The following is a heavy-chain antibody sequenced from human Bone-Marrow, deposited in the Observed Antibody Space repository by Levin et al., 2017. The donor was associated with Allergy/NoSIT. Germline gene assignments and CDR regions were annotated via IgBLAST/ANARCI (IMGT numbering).Heavy chain of an antibody. Sequence: HGESLKISCAASGFSFNDHSMNWVRQAPGKGLEWVGRTRNKANIYTTEYAASVKGRFTISRDDSRSSLFLQMNSLQTEDTAVYYCAREGDSSAYYIDFDYWGQGTLVTVSS. J-gene: IGHJ4*02. D-gene: IGHD6-19*01. CDR1: GFSFNDHS. CDR2: TRNKANIYTT. CDR3: AREGDSSAYYIDFDY. V-gene: IGHV3-72*01.